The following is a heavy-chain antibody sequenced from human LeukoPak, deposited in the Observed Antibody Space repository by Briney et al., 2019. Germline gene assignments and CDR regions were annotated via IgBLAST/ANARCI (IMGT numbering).Heavy chain of an antibody. CDR1: GGSISSYY. Sequence: SETLSLTCTVSGGSISSYYWSWIRQPPGKGLEWIGYTYYSGSTNYNPSLKSRVTISVDTSKNQFSLKLSSVTAADTAVYYCARVGAIQLWSEGYYFDYWGQGTLVTVSS. J-gene: IGHJ4*02. CDR2: TYYSGST. CDR3: ARVGAIQLWSEGYYFDY. V-gene: IGHV4-59*01. D-gene: IGHD5-18*01.